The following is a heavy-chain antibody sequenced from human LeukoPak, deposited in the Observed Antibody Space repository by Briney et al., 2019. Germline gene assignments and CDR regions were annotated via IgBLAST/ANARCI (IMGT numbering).Heavy chain of an antibody. CDR3: ARGGITMIVPGAYNWFDP. J-gene: IGHJ5*02. V-gene: IGHV4-39*07. CDR2: IYYSGST. D-gene: IGHD3-22*01. Sequence: ETLSLTCTVSGGSISSSSYYWGWIRQPPGKGLEWIGSIYYSGSTYYNPSLKSRVTISVDPYKNQFSLKLSSVTAADTAMYYCARGGITMIVPGAYNWFDPWGQGTLVTVSS. CDR1: GGSISSSSYY.